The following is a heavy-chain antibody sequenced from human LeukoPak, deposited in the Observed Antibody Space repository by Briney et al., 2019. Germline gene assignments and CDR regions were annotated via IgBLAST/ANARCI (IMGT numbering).Heavy chain of an antibody. CDR3: AKGDGSGSYYYYYMDV. Sequence: GGSLRLSCAASGFTFSSYAMNWVRQAPGKGLEWVSAISGSGGSTYYADSVKGRFTISRDNSKNTLYLQMNSLRAEDTAVYYCAKGDGSGSYYYYYMDVWGKGTTVTVSS. CDR1: GFTFSSYA. V-gene: IGHV3-23*01. D-gene: IGHD3-10*01. J-gene: IGHJ6*03. CDR2: ISGSGGST.